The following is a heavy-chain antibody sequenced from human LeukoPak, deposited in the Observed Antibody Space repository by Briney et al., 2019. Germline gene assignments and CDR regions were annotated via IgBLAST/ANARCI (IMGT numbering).Heavy chain of an antibody. CDR1: GYSISSGYY. Sequence: SETLSLTCTVSGYSISSGYYWGWIRQPPGKGLEWIGSIYHSGSTYYNPSLKSRVTISVDTSKNQFSLKLSSVTAADTAVYYCARDRSDSSGYKVWGQGTLVTVSS. V-gene: IGHV4-38-2*02. D-gene: IGHD3-22*01. J-gene: IGHJ4*02. CDR3: ARDRSDSSGYKV. CDR2: IYHSGST.